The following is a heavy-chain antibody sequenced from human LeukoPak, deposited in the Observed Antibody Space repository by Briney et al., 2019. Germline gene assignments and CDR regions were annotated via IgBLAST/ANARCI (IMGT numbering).Heavy chain of an antibody. CDR1: GGSISSYY. CDR2: IYYSGGT. D-gene: IGHD3-10*01. J-gene: IGHJ5*02. Sequence: PSETLSLTCTVSGGSISSYYWSWIRQPPGKGLEWIGYIYYSGGTNYNPSLKSRVTISVDTSKNQFSLKLSSVTAADTAVYYCARAGAWQIDPWGQGTLVTVSS. V-gene: IGHV4-59*01. CDR3: ARAGAWQIDP.